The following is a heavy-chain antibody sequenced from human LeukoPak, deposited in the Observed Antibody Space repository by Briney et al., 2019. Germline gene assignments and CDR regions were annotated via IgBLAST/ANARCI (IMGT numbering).Heavy chain of an antibody. CDR2: ISWNSGSI. V-gene: IGHV3-9*01. CDR3: AKDGNSYYYGSGSYFFSY. D-gene: IGHD3-10*01. Sequence: PGGSLRLSCAASGFTFDDYSMHWVRQAPGKGLEWVSGISWNSGSIGYADSVKGRFTISRDNAKNSLYLQMNSLTAEDTALYYCAKDGNSYYYGSGSYFFSYWGQGTLVTVSS. J-gene: IGHJ4*02. CDR1: GFTFDDYS.